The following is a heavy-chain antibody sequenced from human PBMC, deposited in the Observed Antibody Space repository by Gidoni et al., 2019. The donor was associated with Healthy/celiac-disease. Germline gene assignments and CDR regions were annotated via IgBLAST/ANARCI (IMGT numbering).Heavy chain of an antibody. CDR1: GFTFTNAW. CDR2: IKSKTDGGTT. Sequence: EVQLVESGGGVVKPGGSLRLSCAASGFTFTNAWMSWVRQAPGKGLEWVSRIKSKTDGGTTDYAAPVKGRLTISRDDSKNTLYLQMNSLKTEDTAVYYCTTNSGYWGQGTLVTVSS. D-gene: IGHD1-26*01. V-gene: IGHV3-15*01. CDR3: TTNSGY. J-gene: IGHJ4*02.